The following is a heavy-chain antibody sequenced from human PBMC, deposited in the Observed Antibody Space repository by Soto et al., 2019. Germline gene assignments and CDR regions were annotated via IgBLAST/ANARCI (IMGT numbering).Heavy chain of an antibody. CDR3: AKVRYSSPMGYYYGMDV. CDR2: IIPIFGTA. J-gene: IGHJ6*02. D-gene: IGHD6-19*01. V-gene: IGHV1-69*13. CDR1: RVAFSKFI. Sequence: SVKVSCKASRVAFSKFIVTWVRQAPGLGLEWVGGIIPIFGTANYAQKFQGRVTITADESTSTSYMEVNNLRSEDTAVYYCAKVRYSSPMGYYYGMDVWGQGTTVTV.